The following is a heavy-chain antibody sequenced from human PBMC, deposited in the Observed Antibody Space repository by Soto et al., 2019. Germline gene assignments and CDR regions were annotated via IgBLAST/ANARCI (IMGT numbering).Heavy chain of an antibody. CDR2: VYHSGTT. J-gene: IGHJ3*02. D-gene: IGHD3-16*02. Sequence: PSETLSLTCAVSGGSISGINWWSWVRQPPGKGLEWIGEVYHSGTTNYNPSLKSRVTISGDKSKNQFSLRLTSVTAADTAVYYCGILDTITFGGVIGPNEAFDSWGQGKMVTVSS. CDR3: GILDTITFGGVIGPNEAFDS. CDR1: GGSISGINW. V-gene: IGHV4-4*02.